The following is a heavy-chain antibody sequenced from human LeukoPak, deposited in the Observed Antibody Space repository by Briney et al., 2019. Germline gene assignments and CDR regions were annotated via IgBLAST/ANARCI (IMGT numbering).Heavy chain of an antibody. J-gene: IGHJ3*02. V-gene: IGHV4-30-2*01. D-gene: IGHD1-14*01. CDR1: GGSISSGSYY. CDR3: AREVRNEGAVDI. CDR2: IYHSGST. Sequence: PSQTLSLTCTVSGGSISSGSYYWSWIRQPPGKGLEWIGYIYHSGSTYYNPSLKSRVTISVDRSKNQFSLKLSSVTAADTAVYYCAREVRNEGAVDIWGQGTMVTVSS.